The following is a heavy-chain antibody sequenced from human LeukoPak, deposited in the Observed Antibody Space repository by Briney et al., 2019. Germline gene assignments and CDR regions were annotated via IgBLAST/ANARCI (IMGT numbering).Heavy chain of an antibody. D-gene: IGHD3-22*01. CDR3: ASNDYYDSSGYYSDY. J-gene: IGHJ4*02. V-gene: IGHV1-69*13. CDR2: IVPIFGTA. Sequence: SSVTVTCKASGCTFSSYAINWLRQPHAQGLDWMGGIVPIFGTANSAQKFQGRVTITADESTSTAYMELSSLRSEDTAVYYCASNDYYDSSGYYSDYWGQGTLVTVSS. CDR1: GCTFSSYA.